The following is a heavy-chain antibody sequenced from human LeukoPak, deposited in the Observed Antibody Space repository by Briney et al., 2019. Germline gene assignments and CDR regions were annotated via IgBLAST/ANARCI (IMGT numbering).Heavy chain of an antibody. CDR3: AGYGPPLDYYFDY. V-gene: IGHV1-69*05. Sequence: ASVKVSCKASGGTFSSYAISWVRQAPGQGLEWMGGIIPIFGTANYAQKFQGRVTITTDDSTSTAYMELSSLRSEDTAVYYCAGYGPPLDYYFDYWGQGTLVTVSS. D-gene: IGHD3-10*01. CDR1: GGTFSSYA. CDR2: IIPIFGTA. J-gene: IGHJ4*02.